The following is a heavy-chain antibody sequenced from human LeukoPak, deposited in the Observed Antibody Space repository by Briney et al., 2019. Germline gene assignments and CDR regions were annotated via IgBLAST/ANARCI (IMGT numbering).Heavy chain of an antibody. CDR3: ARITEGYSYGGYFGY. J-gene: IGHJ4*02. CDR2: ISSNGGGT. D-gene: IGHD5-18*01. CDR1: GFTFSSFA. Sequence: PGGSLRLSCAASGFTFSSFAMSWVRQAPGKGLEYVSAISSNGGGTYYANSVKGRFTISKDNSKNTLYLQVGSLRVEDMGVYYCARITEGYSYGGYFGYWGQGTLVTVSS. V-gene: IGHV3-64*01.